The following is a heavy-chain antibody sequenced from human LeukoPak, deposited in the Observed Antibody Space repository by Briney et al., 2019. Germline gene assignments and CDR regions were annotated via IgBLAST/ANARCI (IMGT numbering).Heavy chain of an antibody. Sequence: SETLSLTCTVSGGSISTYYWSWIRQPPGKGLEWIGYIYYSGSTNYNPSLKSRVTISVDTSKNQFSLKLSSVTAADTAVYYCARGVLGDGYNRHFDYWGQGTLVTVSS. D-gene: IGHD5-24*01. CDR3: ARGVLGDGYNRHFDY. V-gene: IGHV4-59*01. CDR2: IYYSGST. CDR1: GGSISTYY. J-gene: IGHJ4*02.